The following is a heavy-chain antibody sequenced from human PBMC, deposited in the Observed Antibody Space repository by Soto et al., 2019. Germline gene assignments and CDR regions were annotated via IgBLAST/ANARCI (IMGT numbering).Heavy chain of an antibody. Sequence: GGSLRLSCAASGLTVSSNYMSWVRQAPGKGLEWISVIHSDGNRFYADSVKGRFTISRDSAKNSLYLDMNGLRAEDTAVYYCARARLVVEGRFDYWGQGTLVTVSS. J-gene: IGHJ4*02. CDR2: IHSDGNR. D-gene: IGHD3-22*01. CDR3: ARARLVVEGRFDY. CDR1: GLTVSSNY. V-gene: IGHV3-53*01.